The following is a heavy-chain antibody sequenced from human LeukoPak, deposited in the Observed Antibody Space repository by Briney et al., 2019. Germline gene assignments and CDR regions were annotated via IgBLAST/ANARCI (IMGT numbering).Heavy chain of an antibody. Sequence: ASVKVSCKASGYTFTSYGISWVRQAPGQGLEWMGWINPNSGGTNYAQKFQGRVTMTRDTSISTAYMELSRLRSDDTAVYYCARDPIADSSSWYVGNWFDPWGQGTLVTVSS. CDR1: GYTFTSYG. CDR3: ARDPIADSSSWYVGNWFDP. CDR2: INPNSGGT. V-gene: IGHV1-2*02. J-gene: IGHJ5*02. D-gene: IGHD6-13*01.